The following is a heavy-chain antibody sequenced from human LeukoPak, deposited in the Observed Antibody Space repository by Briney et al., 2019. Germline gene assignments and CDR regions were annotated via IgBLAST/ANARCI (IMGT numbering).Heavy chain of an antibody. CDR1: GFTFSSYG. V-gene: IGHV3-30*18. J-gene: IGHJ4*02. Sequence: HSGGSLRLSCAASGFTFSSYGMHWVRQAPGKGLEWVAVISYDGSNKYYADSVKGRFTISRDNSKNTLYLQMNSLRAEDTAVYYCAKDYIDWGQGTLVTVSS. CDR2: ISYDGSNK. CDR3: AKDYID.